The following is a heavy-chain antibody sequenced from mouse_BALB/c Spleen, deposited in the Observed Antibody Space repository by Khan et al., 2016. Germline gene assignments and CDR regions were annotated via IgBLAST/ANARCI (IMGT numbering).Heavy chain of an antibody. CDR1: DYTFSNYW. CDR3: ARAWYSMDY. V-gene: IGHV1-9*01. CDR2: ILPGSGYS. Sequence: QVQLQQSGAELMKPGASVKISCKATDYTFSNYWIEWVEQRPGHGLEWIGDILPGSGYSNSNENFKGKATFTADASSNTAYMQLISLTSEDSAVYFCARAWYSMDYWGQGTSVTVSS. J-gene: IGHJ4*01.